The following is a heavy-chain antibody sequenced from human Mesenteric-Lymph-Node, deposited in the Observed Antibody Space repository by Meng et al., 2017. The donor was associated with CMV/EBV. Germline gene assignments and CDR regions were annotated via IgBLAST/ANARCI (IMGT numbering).Heavy chain of an antibody. J-gene: IGHJ4*02. Sequence: TFSSYAISWVRQATGQGLEWMGGIIPIFGTANYAQKFQGRVTITTDESTSTAYMELSSLRSEDTAVYYCARVRYVTIFGVVSPLFDYWGQGTLVTVSS. V-gene: IGHV1-69*05. CDR3: ARVRYVTIFGVVSPLFDY. D-gene: IGHD3-3*01. CDR2: IIPIFGTA. CDR1: TFSSYA.